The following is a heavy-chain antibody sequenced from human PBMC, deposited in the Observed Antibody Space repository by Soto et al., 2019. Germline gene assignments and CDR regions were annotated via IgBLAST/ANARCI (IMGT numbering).Heavy chain of an antibody. CDR3: ARDPSGYRSSTSCYGEYGMDV. V-gene: IGHV3-30-3*01. D-gene: IGHD2-2*01. Sequence: GGSLRLSCAASGFTFSSYAMHWVRQAPGKGLEWVAVISYDGSNKYYADSVKGRFTISRDNSKNTLYLQMNSLRAEDTAVYYCARDPSGYRSSTSCYGEYGMDVWGQGTTVTVSS. CDR1: GFTFSSYA. J-gene: IGHJ6*02. CDR2: ISYDGSNK.